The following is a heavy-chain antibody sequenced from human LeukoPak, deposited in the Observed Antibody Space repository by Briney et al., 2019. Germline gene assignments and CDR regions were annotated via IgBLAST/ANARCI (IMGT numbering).Heavy chain of an antibody. CDR2: IYYSGSS. CDR1: GASISSSTYY. D-gene: IGHD4-17*01. V-gene: IGHV4-39*01. CDR3: AIKDYGDYEAFDF. Sequence: SETLSLTCTVSGASISSSTYYSGWIRQPPGKGLEWIGSIYYSGSSYSNPSLKSRVTISVDTSKNQFSLKLSSVTAADTAVYYCAIKDYGDYEAFDFWGQGTLVTVSS. J-gene: IGHJ4*02.